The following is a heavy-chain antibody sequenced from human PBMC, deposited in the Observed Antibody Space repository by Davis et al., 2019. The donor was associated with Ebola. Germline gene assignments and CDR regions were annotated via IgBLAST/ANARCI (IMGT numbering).Heavy chain of an antibody. CDR1: PNTFTTYG. V-gene: IGHV1-18*04. J-gene: IGHJ6*02. D-gene: IGHD6-13*01. CDR2: ISRYNGNT. CDR3: ARALDSSSWGKNHYHYYGLDV. Sequence: ASVKVSCKASPNTFTTYGVSWVRQAPGQGLEWMGWISRYNGNTNYAQKVQGTVTMTTDTSTNTAYMELRSLRSDDTAVYYCARALDSSSWGKNHYHYYGLDVWGQGTTVTVSS.